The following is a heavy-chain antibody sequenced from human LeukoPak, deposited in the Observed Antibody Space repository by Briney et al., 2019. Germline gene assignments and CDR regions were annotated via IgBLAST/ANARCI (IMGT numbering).Heavy chain of an antibody. CDR3: ARDNYDISYWYYYYGMDV. D-gene: IGHD3-9*01. CDR2: ISAYNGNT. J-gene: IGHJ6*02. Sequence: ASVKVSCKASGYTFTSYGISWVRQAPGQGLEWMGWISAYNGNTNYAQKLQGRVTMTTDTSTSTAYMELRSLRSDDTAVYYCARDNYDISYWYYYYGMDVWGQGTTVTVSS. V-gene: IGHV1-18*01. CDR1: GYTFTSYG.